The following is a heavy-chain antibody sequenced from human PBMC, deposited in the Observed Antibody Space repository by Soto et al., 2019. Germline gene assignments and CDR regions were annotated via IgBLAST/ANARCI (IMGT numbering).Heavy chain of an antibody. J-gene: IGHJ6*03. CDR2: IIPILGIA. CDR1: GGTFSSYT. V-gene: IGHV1-69*04. CDR3: ARERYDSSGVPAAMGPPPYYYYYYMDV. Sequence: GASVKVSCKASGGTFSSYTISWVRQAPGQGLEWMGRIIPILGIANYAQKFQGRVTITADKSTSTAYMELSSLRSEDTAVYYCARERYDSSGVPAAMGPPPYYYYYYMDVWGKGTTVTVSS. D-gene: IGHD2-2*01.